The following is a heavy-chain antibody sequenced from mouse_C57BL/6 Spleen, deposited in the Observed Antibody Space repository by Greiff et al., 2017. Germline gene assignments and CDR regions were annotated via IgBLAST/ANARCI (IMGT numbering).Heavy chain of an antibody. CDR2: INYDGSST. V-gene: IGHV5-16*01. CDR1: GFTFSDYY. J-gene: IGHJ2*01. Sequence: EVKLMESEGGLVQPGSSMKLSCTASGFTFSDYYMAWVRQVPEKGLEWVANINYDGSSTYYLDPLKSRFIISRDNAKNILYLQMSSLKSEDTATYYCARGLFDYWGQGTTLTVSS. CDR3: ARGLFDY.